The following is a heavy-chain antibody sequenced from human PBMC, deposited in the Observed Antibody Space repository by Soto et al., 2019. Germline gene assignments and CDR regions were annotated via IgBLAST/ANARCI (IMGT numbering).Heavy chain of an antibody. J-gene: IGHJ4*02. CDR3: AKDFSRDSFSQKPSCGGDCYTLDS. CDR2: INPDGSEK. CDR1: GFTFSSFW. V-gene: IGHV3-7*01. Sequence: GGSLRLSCAASGFTFSSFWMDWVRQAPGKGLEWVANINPDGSEKHYVDSVKGRFTISRDNAKNSLYLQMSSLTAEDSALYYCAKDFSRDSFSQKPSCGGDCYTLDSWGQGTQVTVSS. D-gene: IGHD2-21*02.